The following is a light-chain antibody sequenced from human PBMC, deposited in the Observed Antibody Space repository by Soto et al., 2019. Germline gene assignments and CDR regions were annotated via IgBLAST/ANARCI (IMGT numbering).Light chain of an antibody. CDR2: GAS. V-gene: IGKV3-20*01. CDR1: QSVSSSY. Sequence: EIVLTQSPGTLSLSPGERATLSCRASQSVSSSYLAWYQQKPGQAPRLLIYGASSRDTGIPDRFSGSGSGTDFTLTISRLEPEDFEVYYCQQYGSSPLTFGGGTKVDIK. CDR3: QQYGSSPLT. J-gene: IGKJ4*01.